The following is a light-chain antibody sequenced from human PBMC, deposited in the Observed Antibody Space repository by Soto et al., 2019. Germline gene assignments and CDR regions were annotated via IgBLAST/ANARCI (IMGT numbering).Light chain of an antibody. CDR1: RSDVGGYNY. CDR3: FSYSNSRARI. V-gene: IGLV2-14*01. Sequence: QSVLTQPASVSGSPGQSVTISCTGTRSDVGGYNYVSWYKQKPGKAPKLVIYDVSHRPSGVSDRFFGSKSGNTASLIISGLQAEDEADYYCFSYSNSRARIFGGGTKVTVL. J-gene: IGLJ2*01. CDR2: DVS.